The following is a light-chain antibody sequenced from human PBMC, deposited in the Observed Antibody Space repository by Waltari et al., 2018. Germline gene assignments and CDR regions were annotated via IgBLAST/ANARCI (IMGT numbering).Light chain of an antibody. V-gene: IGKV4-1*01. J-gene: IGKJ1*01. CDR1: QSVLFSSSNKNY. CDR3: QQYYSGRT. Sequence: DIVITQSPDSLAVSLGESANINCKSSQSVLFSSSNKNYLAWYQQKPGQPPKLLIYWSSTRESGVPDRFSGSGSGRDFTLTISSLQAEDVAVYYCQQYYSGRTFGQGTKVEIK. CDR2: WSS.